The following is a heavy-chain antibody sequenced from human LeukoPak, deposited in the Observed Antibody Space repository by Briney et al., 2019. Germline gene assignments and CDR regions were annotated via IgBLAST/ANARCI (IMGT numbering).Heavy chain of an antibody. J-gene: IGHJ4*02. CDR1: GYTFTNYG. CDR2: INPNSGDT. V-gene: IGHV1-2*02. Sequence: GASVKVSCKASGYTFTNYGFIWVRQAPGQGLEWMGWINPNSGDTNYAQKFQGRVTMTRDTSISTAYMELSRLRSDDTAVYYCARVRYRLAETYIDYWGQGTLVTVSS. CDR3: ARVRYRLAETYIDY. D-gene: IGHD3-16*01.